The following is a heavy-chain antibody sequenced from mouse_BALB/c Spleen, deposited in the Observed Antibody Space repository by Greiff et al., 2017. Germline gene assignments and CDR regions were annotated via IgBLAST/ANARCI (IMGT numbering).Heavy chain of an antibody. J-gene: IGHJ4*01. CDR2: INPSNGGT. CDR3: TRITTATRGYYAMDY. Sequence: QVQLQQSGAELVKPGASVKLSCKASGYTFTSYYMYWVKQRPGQGLEWIGEINPSNGGTNFNEKFKSKATLTVDKSSSTAYMQLSSLTSEDSAVYYCTRITTATRGYYAMDYWGQGTSVTVSA. CDR1: GYTFTSYY. V-gene: IGHV1S81*02. D-gene: IGHD1-2*01.